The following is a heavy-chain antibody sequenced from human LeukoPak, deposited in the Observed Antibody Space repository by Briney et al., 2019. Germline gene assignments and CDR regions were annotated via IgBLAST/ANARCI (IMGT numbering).Heavy chain of an antibody. V-gene: IGHV3-23*01. CDR2: IGGRGDRT. D-gene: IGHD2-8*02. CDR3: AKEGLLGGYFFDL. J-gene: IGHJ4*02. CDR1: GFPFSRYS. Sequence: PGGSLRLSCAASGFPFSRYSMAWVRQVPGRGLDWVSTIGGRGDRTFYADSVRGRFTVSRDNSRDSIYLQMNNLGAEDTAVYFCAKEGLLGGYFFDLWGQGALVTVSS.